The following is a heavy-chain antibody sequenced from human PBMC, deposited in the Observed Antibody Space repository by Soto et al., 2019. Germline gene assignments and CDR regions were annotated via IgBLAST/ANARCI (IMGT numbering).Heavy chain of an antibody. Sequence: QVQLQESGPGLVKPSQTLSLTCTVSGGSISSGDYYWSWIRQPPGKGLEWIGYIYYRGSTYYNPSLQSRVTISVDTSKNQVSLKLSSVTAADTAVYYCARVTSYYYDSSGYWGENAFDIWGQGTMVTVSS. CDR1: GGSISSGDYY. CDR3: ARVTSYYYDSSGYWGENAFDI. V-gene: IGHV4-30-4*01. CDR2: IYYRGST. J-gene: IGHJ3*02. D-gene: IGHD3-22*01.